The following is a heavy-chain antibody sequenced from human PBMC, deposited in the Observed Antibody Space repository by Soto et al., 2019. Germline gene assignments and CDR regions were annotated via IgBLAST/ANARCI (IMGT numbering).Heavy chain of an antibody. Sequence: QVQLVQSGAEVKKPGSSAKVSCKASGGTFNTFAFTWVRQAPGQGSEWMGGVIPLFNTPDYAQKFQGRVTITADESTSIVYLELSGLSSDDTAVYFCGLASKWELLGYFYGMDVWGQGTTVIVSS. CDR2: VIPLFNTP. J-gene: IGHJ6*02. V-gene: IGHV1-69*01. CDR1: GGTFNTFA. D-gene: IGHD1-26*01. CDR3: GLASKWELLGYFYGMDV.